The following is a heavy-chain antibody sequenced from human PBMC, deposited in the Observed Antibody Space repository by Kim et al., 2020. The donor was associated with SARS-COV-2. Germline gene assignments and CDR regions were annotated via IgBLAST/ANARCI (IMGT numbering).Heavy chain of an antibody. CDR3: ANGEVGHKGLSGYRFLDGTYSYHGLDV. CDR1: GFTFSNYA. D-gene: IGHD5-12*01. V-gene: IGHV3-30*18. CDR2: ISYDGTNK. Sequence: GGSLRLSCAASGFTFSNYAMNWVRQAPGRGLEWVTFISYDGTNKYYADSVRGRFTISRDNSKNTLYLQMDSLREEDTAVYYCANGEVGHKGLSGYRFLDGTYSYHGLDVWGQGTTVTVS. J-gene: IGHJ6*02.